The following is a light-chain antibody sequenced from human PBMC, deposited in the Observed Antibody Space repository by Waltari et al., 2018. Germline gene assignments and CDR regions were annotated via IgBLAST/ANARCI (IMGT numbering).Light chain of an antibody. Sequence: DIQMTQSPSTLSASVGDRVTITCRASQSIDKGLAWYQQEPGRGPKLLIYDASTLESGVPSRFSGSGSGTAFTLTITGLQPDDIETYYCQHYDSRTFGQGTKVEIK. CDR1: QSIDKG. V-gene: IGKV1-5*01. J-gene: IGKJ1*01. CDR2: DAS. CDR3: QHYDSRT.